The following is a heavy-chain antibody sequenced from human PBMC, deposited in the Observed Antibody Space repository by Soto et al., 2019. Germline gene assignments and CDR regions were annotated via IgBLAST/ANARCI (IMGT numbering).Heavy chain of an antibody. Sequence: QVQLVQSGAEVKKPGSSVKVSCKASGGSFSTYGISWVRQAPGQGLEWMGGFLPVFTTAKYAQKFQGRVSITADESTYTAYMELSGLRSEDTAVYFCARDGVDVSRTTVRHGALDIWGQGTVVTVSS. CDR3: ARDGVDVSRTTVRHGALDI. CDR1: GGSFSTYG. V-gene: IGHV1-69*01. D-gene: IGHD4-17*01. J-gene: IGHJ3*02. CDR2: FLPVFTTA.